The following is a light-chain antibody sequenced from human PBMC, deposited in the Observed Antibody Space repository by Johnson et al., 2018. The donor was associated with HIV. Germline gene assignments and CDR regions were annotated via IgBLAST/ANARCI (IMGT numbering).Light chain of an antibody. V-gene: IGLV1-51*02. CDR3: GTWDNSLSAHV. Sequence: QPVLTQPPSVSAVPGQKVTISCSGSSSTIGNNFVSWYQVLPGTAPKLLIYKDNERPSGIPDRFSGSKSRPLATLDITGLQTGDEADYYCGTWDNSLSAHVFGTGTKVTVL. CDR1: SSTIGNNF. CDR2: KDN. J-gene: IGLJ1*01.